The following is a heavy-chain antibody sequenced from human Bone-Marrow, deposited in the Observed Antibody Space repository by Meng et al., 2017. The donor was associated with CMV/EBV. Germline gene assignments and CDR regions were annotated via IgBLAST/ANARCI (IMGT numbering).Heavy chain of an antibody. CDR3: ARALVPWDPAAVVPAAIQWYYYGMDV. J-gene: IGHJ6*02. V-gene: IGHV1-69*05. Sequence: SVKVSCKASGHTFTGYYMHWVRQAPGQGLEWMGGIIPIFGTANYAQKFQGRVTITTDESTSTAYMELSSLRSEDTAVYYCARALVPWDPAAVVPAAIQWYYYGMDVWGQGTTVTVSS. D-gene: IGHD2-2*01. CDR2: IIPIFGTA. CDR1: GHTFTGYY.